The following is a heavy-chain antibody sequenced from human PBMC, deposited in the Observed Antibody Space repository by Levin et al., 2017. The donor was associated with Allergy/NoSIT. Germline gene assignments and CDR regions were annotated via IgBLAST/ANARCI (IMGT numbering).Heavy chain of an antibody. CDR3: ARQLSSHPTEYYFDY. V-gene: IGHV4-39*01. CDR1: GGSISSSSYY. J-gene: IGHJ4*02. Sequence: SETLSLTCTVSGGSISSSSYYWGWIRQPPGKGLEWIGSIYYSGSTYYNPSLKSRVTISVDTSKNQFSLKLSSVTAADTAVYYCARQLSSHPTEYYFDYWGQGTLVTVSS. CDR2: IYYSGST. D-gene: IGHD6-6*01.